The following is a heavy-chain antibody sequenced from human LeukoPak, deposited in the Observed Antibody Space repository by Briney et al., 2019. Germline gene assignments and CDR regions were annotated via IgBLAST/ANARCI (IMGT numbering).Heavy chain of an antibody. Sequence: GGSLRLSCAASGFTFSTYNMNWVRQAPGKGLEWVSSISSSSSYIYYADSVKGRFTISRDNAKNSLYLQMNSLRAEDTAVYYCARDPSRGYSYGYEDYWGQGTLVTVSS. CDR2: ISSSSSYI. CDR1: GFTFSTYN. CDR3: ARDPSRGYSYGYEDY. V-gene: IGHV3-21*01. D-gene: IGHD5-18*01. J-gene: IGHJ4*02.